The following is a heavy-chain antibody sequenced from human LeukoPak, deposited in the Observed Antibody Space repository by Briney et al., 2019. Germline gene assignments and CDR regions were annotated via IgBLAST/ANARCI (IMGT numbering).Heavy chain of an antibody. Sequence: PGGSLRLSCAVSGFTFSHAWMSWVRQAPGKGLEWVGRIKSKTDGGATDYAAPGKGRFTISRDDSKNTLYLQMSSLKTEDTAVYYCTTRHYDISGYYAFDYWGQGTLVTVSS. CDR2: IKSKTDGGAT. D-gene: IGHD3-22*01. V-gene: IGHV3-15*01. J-gene: IGHJ4*02. CDR3: TTRHYDISGYYAFDY. CDR1: GFTFSHAW.